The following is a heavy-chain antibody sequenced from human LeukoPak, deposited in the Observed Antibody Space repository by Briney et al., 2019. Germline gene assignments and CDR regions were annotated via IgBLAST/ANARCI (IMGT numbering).Heavy chain of an antibody. D-gene: IGHD2-2*01. J-gene: IGHJ4*02. Sequence: GRSLRLSCAASGFTFSSYAMHWVRQAPGKGLEWVAFIRSDGSIKNYADSVKGRFIISRDNSKNTLYLQMNSLRAEDTAVYYCTKDRPEAYFDYWGQGTQVTVSS. CDR2: IRSDGSIK. V-gene: IGHV3-30*02. CDR3: TKDRPEAYFDY. CDR1: GFTFSSYA.